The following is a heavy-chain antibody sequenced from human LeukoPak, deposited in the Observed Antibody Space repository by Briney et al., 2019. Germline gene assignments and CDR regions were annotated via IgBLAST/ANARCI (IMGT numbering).Heavy chain of an antibody. J-gene: IGHJ4*02. V-gene: IGHV1-8*01. Sequence: ASVKVSCKTSGYPFRNYDINWVRQATGQGLEWMGWINPHSGKTGYAQKFQGRVTMTTDTSANTAYMDLSSLRSEDTAVYYCANSLAVAGTNFDYWGQGTLVTVSS. CDR3: ANSLAVAGTNFDY. CDR2: INPHSGKT. D-gene: IGHD6-19*01. CDR1: GYPFRNYD.